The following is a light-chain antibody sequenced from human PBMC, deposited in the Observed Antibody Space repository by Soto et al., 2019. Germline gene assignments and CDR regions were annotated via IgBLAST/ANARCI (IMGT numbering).Light chain of an antibody. CDR3: QQRSNWRGVT. CDR2: DAS. CDR1: QSISNS. Sequence: EIVLTQSPATLSLSPAERATLSCRASQSISNSLAWYPQKPGQARSLLIFDASTRATSIPTRFRGSGSRTDYTITMPRLETRDSAVYYCQQRSNWRGVTFGHGT. J-gene: IGKJ3*01. V-gene: IGKV3-11*01.